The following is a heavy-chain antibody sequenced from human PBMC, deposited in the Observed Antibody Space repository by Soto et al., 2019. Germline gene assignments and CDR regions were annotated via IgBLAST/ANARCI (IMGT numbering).Heavy chain of an antibody. Sequence: VKVSCQASGGPFSSYAISWVRQAPGQGLEWMGGIIPIFGTANYAQKFQGRVTITADESTSTAYMELSSLRSEDTAVYYCARDRGPPRTNYYYYYGMDVWGQGTTVTVSS. CDR2: IIPIFGTA. CDR3: ARDRGPPRTNYYYYYGMDV. CDR1: GGPFSSYA. V-gene: IGHV1-69*01. J-gene: IGHJ6*02.